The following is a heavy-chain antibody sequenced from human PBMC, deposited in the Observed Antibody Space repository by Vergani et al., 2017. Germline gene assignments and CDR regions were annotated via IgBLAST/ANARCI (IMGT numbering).Heavy chain of an antibody. CDR2: IYYSGST. CDR3: ARGREAVAGNWIDP. CDR1: VCSISSYY. D-gene: IGHD6-19*01. V-gene: IGHV4-59*01. J-gene: IGHJ5*02. Sequence: QVQLQESGPGLVKPSETLSLTCTVSVCSISSYYWSWIRQPPGKGLEWIGYIYYSGSTNYNPSLKSRDTISVDTSKNQLSLKLSSVTAADTAVDYCARGREAVAGNWIDPGGQGPLVTVSS.